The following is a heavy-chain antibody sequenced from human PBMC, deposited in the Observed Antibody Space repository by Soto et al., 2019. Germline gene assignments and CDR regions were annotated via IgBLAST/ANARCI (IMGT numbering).Heavy chain of an antibody. CDR2: INPSGGST. CDR3: ARYDYVGGGSMGDDY. Sequence: QVQLVQSGAEVKKPGASVKVSCKASGYTFTSYYMHWVRQAPGQGLEWMGIINPSGGSTSYAQKFQGRVTMTRDTSTSTGYMELSSLRSEDTAVYYCARYDYVGGGSMGDDYWGQGTLVTVSS. V-gene: IGHV1-46*01. J-gene: IGHJ4*02. CDR1: GYTFTSYY. D-gene: IGHD3-16*01.